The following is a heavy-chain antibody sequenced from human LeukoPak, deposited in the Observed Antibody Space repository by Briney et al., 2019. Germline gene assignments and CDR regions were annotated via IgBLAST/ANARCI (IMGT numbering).Heavy chain of an antibody. CDR2: ISSGSTYT. D-gene: IGHD4-23*01. Sequence: GGSLRLSCAASGFTFSSYAMSWVRQAPGKRLEWVSYISSGSTYTNYADSVEGRFTISRDNAKNSLYLQMNSLRAEDTAVYYCARGDYGGDYFDYWDQGTLVTVSS. CDR1: GFTFSSYA. V-gene: IGHV3-11*05. CDR3: ARGDYGGDYFDY. J-gene: IGHJ4*02.